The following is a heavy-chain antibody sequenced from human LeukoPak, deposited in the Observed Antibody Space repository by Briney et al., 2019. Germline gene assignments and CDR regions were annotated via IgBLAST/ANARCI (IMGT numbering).Heavy chain of an antibody. V-gene: IGHV3-64*01. CDR3: ARADYGGNSMSSPIDY. Sequence: GGSLRLSCAASGFTFSSYAMHWVRQAPGKGLEYVSAISSNGGSTYYANSVKGRFTISRDNSKNALYLQMGSLRAEDMAVYYCARADYGGNSMSSPIDYWGQGTLVTVSS. D-gene: IGHD4-23*01. CDR1: GFTFSSYA. J-gene: IGHJ4*02. CDR2: ISSNGGST.